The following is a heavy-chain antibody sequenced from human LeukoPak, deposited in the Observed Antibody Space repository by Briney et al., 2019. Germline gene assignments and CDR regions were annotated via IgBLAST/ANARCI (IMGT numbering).Heavy chain of an antibody. Sequence: PSETLSLTCAVYGGSFSGYYWSWIRQPPGKGLEWIGEINHSGSTNYNPSLKSRVTISVDTSKNQFSLELSSVTAADTAVYYCARQDYGDFNWYFDLWGRGTLVTVSS. D-gene: IGHD4-17*01. V-gene: IGHV4-34*01. J-gene: IGHJ2*01. CDR1: GGSFSGYY. CDR2: INHSGST. CDR3: ARQDYGDFNWYFDL.